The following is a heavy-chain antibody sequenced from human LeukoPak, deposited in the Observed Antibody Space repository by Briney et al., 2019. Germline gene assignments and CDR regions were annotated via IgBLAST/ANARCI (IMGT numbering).Heavy chain of an antibody. CDR3: ARDVVVVPAAIHYGMDV. CDR2: INHSGRT. Sequence: PPETLSLTCAVYGGSFSGYFWGWIRQPPGEGLEWIGEINHSGRTYYNPSLKSRVTISVDTSKNQFSLNLSSVTAADTAVYYCARDVVVVPAAIHYGMDVWGQGTTVTVSS. J-gene: IGHJ6*02. D-gene: IGHD2-2*01. CDR1: GGSFSGYF. V-gene: IGHV4-34*01.